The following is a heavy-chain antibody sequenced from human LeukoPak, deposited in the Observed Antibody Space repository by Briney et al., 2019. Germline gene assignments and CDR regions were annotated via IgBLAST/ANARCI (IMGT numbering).Heavy chain of an antibody. D-gene: IGHD2-8*01. Sequence: SETLSLTCTVSGGSISSSSYYWGWIRQPPGKGLEWIGNIYHSGNTYYKPSLKSRVTISVDTSKNQFSLKLSSVTAADTAVHYCARVTSRLGVCDYWGQGTLVTVSS. V-gene: IGHV4-39*07. CDR3: ARVTSRLGVCDY. CDR2: IYHSGNT. CDR1: GGSISSSSYY. J-gene: IGHJ4*02.